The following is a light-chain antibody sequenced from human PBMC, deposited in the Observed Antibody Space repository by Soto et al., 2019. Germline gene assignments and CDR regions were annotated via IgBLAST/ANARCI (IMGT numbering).Light chain of an antibody. Sequence: QSALSQPASVSGSPGQSVTISCTGTSSDVGAYDLVCWYQQHPGKAPKLMIYDVSNRPSGVSNRFSGSKSGNTASLTISGFGAEDEDDYYCSSCTSRSTPTVFGTGTKLTVL. V-gene: IGLV2-14*01. CDR3: SSCTSRSTPTV. CDR1: SSDVGAYDL. J-gene: IGLJ1*01. CDR2: DVS.